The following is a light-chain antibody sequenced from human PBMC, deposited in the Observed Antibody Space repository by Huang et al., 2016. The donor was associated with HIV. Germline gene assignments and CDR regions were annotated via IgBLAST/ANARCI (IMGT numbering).Light chain of an antibody. J-gene: IGKJ4*01. Sequence: DIQMTQSPSSLSASVGDRVTITCRASQSVSNNLNWYQQKPGKAPKLLIYAASSLQIGVPSRFSGGRSETHFTLTISGLQPEDFVTYYCQQSYSSPLTFGGGTTVAI. V-gene: IGKV1-39*01. CDR3: QQSYSSPLT. CDR2: AAS. CDR1: QSVSNN.